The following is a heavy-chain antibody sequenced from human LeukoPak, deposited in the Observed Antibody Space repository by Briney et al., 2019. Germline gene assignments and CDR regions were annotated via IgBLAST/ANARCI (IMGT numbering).Heavy chain of an antibody. Sequence: SETLSPTCTVSGGSISSSSYYWGWIRQPPGKGLEWIGSIYYSGSTYYNPSLKSRVTISVDTSKNQFSLKLSSVTAADTAVYYCARSTITNGNYFDYWGQGTLVTVSS. CDR2: IYYSGST. V-gene: IGHV4-39*01. CDR1: GGSISSSSYY. CDR3: ARSTITNGNYFDY. J-gene: IGHJ4*02. D-gene: IGHD5/OR15-5a*01.